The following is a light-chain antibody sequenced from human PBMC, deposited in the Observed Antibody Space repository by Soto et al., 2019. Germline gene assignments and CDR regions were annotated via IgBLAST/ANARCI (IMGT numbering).Light chain of an antibody. CDR1: SSDVGGYDY. V-gene: IGLV2-14*03. J-gene: IGLJ3*02. Sequence: QSALTQPASVSGSPGQSIAISCTGTSSDVGGYDYVSWYQQHPGKAPKLMIFDVSDRPSGVSNRFSGSKSGNTASLTISGLQAEDEADYYCSSYTTNNTRVFGGGTKRTVL. CDR2: DVS. CDR3: SSYTTNNTRV.